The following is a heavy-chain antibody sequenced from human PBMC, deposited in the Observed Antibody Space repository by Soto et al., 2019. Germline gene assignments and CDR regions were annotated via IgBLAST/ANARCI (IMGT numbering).Heavy chain of an antibody. V-gene: IGHV3-23*01. CDR2: ISGSGGST. Sequence: ESGGGLVQPGGSLRLSCAASGFTFSSYAMSWVRQAPGKGLEWVSAISGSGGSTYYADSVKGRFTISRDTSKNTLYLQMNSLRAEDTAVYYCAKNWAAAGTGDLDYWGQGTLVTVSS. D-gene: IGHD6-13*01. J-gene: IGHJ4*02. CDR3: AKNWAAAGTGDLDY. CDR1: GFTFSSYA.